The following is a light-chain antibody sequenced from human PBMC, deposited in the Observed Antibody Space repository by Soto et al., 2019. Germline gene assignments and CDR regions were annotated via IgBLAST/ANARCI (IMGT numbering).Light chain of an antibody. V-gene: IGKV3-15*01. CDR3: QHYHNWPPQYT. J-gene: IGKJ2*01. CDR1: QSVASN. CDR2: GAS. Sequence: EIVVTQSPASLSVSPGDGASLSCRASQSVASNVAWYQQKPGQGPRLLIHGASTRAVGVPARFSGSGSGTDFSLTIHSLQSEDFAVYYCQHYHNWPPQYTFGQGTKLQIK.